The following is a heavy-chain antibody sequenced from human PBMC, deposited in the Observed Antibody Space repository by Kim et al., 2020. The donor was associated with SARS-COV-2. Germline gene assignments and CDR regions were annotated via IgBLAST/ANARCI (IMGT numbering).Heavy chain of an antibody. CDR3: ARDSTYYDFWSGLRGPPSYYYVMDV. CDR2: IKQDGSEK. J-gene: IGHJ6*02. Sequence: GGSLRLSCAASGFTFSSYWMSWVRQAPGKGLEWVANIKQDGSEKYYVDSVKGRFTISRDNAKNSLYLQMNSLRAEDTAVYYCARDSTYYDFWSGLRGPPSYYYVMDVWGQGTPVTVSS. V-gene: IGHV3-7*01. D-gene: IGHD3-3*01. CDR1: GFTFSSYW.